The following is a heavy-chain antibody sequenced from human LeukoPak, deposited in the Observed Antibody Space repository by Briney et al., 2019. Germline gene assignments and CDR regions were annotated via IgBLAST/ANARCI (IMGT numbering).Heavy chain of an antibody. CDR1: EFTFTTYG. CDR2: IYYDGSNM. J-gene: IGHJ4*02. CDR3: ARGWKTNSFDY. D-gene: IGHD1-1*01. Sequence: GGFLRLSCAASEFTFTTYGMHWVRQAPGKGLEWVAFIYYDGSNMYYADYVKGRFTISRDISKNTLYLQMDSLRAEDTAIYYCARGWKTNSFDYWGQGTLVTVSS. V-gene: IGHV3-33*01.